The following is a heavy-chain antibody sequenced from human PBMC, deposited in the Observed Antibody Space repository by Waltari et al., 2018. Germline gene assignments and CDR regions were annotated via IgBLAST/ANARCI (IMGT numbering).Heavy chain of an antibody. J-gene: IGHJ4*02. D-gene: IGHD5-18*01. Sequence: QVQLQESGPGLVKPSQTVSLTCTVSGGSIGSGAYYYGWVRQHPGKGLEWIGYIYYSVSTYYNPSLKSRVTISVDTSKNQFSLMLTSVTAADTAVYYCARENSYGFDYWGQGTLITVSS. CDR1: GGSIGSGAYY. CDR3: ARENSYGFDY. CDR2: IYYSVST. V-gene: IGHV4-31*03.